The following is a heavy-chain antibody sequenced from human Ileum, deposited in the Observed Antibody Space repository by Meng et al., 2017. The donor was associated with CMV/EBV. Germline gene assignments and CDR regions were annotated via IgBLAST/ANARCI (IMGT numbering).Heavy chain of an antibody. CDR1: GGTFSSYA. CDR3: ALGSVVAPSQMDY. Sequence: SVKVSCKASGGTFSSYAISWVRQAPGQGLEWMGGIIPIFGTANYAQKFQGRVTITTDESTSTAYMEPSSLRSKDTAVYYCALGSVVAPSQMDYWGQGTQVTVSS. D-gene: IGHD3-22*01. CDR2: IIPIFGTA. V-gene: IGHV1-69*05. J-gene: IGHJ4*02.